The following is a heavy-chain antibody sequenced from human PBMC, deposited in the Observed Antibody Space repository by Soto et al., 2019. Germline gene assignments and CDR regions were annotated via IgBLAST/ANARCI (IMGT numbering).Heavy chain of an antibody. CDR1: GGSFSGYY. V-gene: IGHV4-34*01. CDR3: ARGREVRTYNDYGAGSWDY. J-gene: IGHJ4*02. D-gene: IGHD3-10*01. CDR2: SNHSGSN. Sequence: QVQLQQWGAGLLKPSDTLSLTCAVYGGSFSGYYWSWIRQPPGKGLEWIGESNHSGSNNYNPSLTSRVTISVDTSKNQYSLKLSSVTAAYTSVYYCARGREVRTYNDYGAGSWDYWGQGTLVTVSA.